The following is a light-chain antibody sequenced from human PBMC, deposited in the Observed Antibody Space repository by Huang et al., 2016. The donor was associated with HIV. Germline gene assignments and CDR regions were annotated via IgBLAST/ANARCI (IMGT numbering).Light chain of an antibody. CDR1: QGVSSN. J-gene: IGKJ1*01. Sequence: EIVMTQSPATLSVSPGERATLSCRASQGVSSNLAWYQQKPGQAPRLLIYGASTRATGIPARVSGSGSGTEFTLTISSLQSEDFAVYYCQQYNNWPPTFGQGTKVEIK. CDR3: QQYNNWPPT. V-gene: IGKV3-15*01. CDR2: GAS.